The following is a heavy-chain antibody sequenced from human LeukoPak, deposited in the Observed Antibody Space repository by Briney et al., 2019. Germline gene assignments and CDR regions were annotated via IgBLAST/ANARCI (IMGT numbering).Heavy chain of an antibody. J-gene: IGHJ4*02. Sequence: GGSLRLSCAASGFTFSSYGMHWVRQAPGKGLEWVSYISSSGSTIYYADSVKGRFTISRDNAKNSLYLQMNSLRAEDTAVYYCARDTSLRFLEWSTFDYWGQGTLVTVSS. V-gene: IGHV3-48*04. CDR2: ISSSGSTI. CDR1: GFTFSSYG. CDR3: ARDTSLRFLEWSTFDY. D-gene: IGHD3-3*01.